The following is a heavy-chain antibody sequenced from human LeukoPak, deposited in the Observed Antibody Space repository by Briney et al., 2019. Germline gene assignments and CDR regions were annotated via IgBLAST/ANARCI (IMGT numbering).Heavy chain of an antibody. Sequence: ASVNVTCKACGYIFTSYGISWVGQAAARGREWMGCISAYNGNTNYAQKLQGRVIMTTDTSTSTDYMELRSLRSDDTAVCYCARDLRPPTAMVTNYFDYWGQGTLVTVSS. V-gene: IGHV1-18*04. CDR3: ARDLRPPTAMVTNYFDY. CDR1: GYIFTSYG. D-gene: IGHD5-18*01. J-gene: IGHJ4*02. CDR2: ISAYNGNT.